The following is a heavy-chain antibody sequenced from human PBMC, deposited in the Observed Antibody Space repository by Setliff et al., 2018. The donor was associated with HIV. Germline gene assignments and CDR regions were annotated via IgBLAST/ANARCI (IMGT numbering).Heavy chain of an antibody. CDR3: VRDLLWAFDM. V-gene: IGHV3-21*01. D-gene: IGHD3-10*01. CDR1: GFNFSSHT. Sequence: GGSLRLSCAASGFNFSSHTMNWIRQAPGKGLEWVSSISSTGTYIYYADSMKGRFTISRDNAKNSLYLQMNSLRPEDTALYYCVRDLLWAFDMWGPGTMVTVSS. CDR2: ISSTGTYI. J-gene: IGHJ3*02.